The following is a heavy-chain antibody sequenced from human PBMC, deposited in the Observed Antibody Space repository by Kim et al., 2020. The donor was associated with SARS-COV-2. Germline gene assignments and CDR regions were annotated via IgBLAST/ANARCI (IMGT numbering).Heavy chain of an antibody. J-gene: IGHJ6*01. CDR2: IYYSGST. CDR1: GGSISSYY. CDR3: AREGYGSGSYFYYGMDV. Sequence: SETLSLTCTVSGGSISSYYWSWIRQPPGKGLEWIGYIYYSGSTNYNPSLKSRVTISVDTSKNQFSLKLSSVTAADTAVYYCAREGYGSGSYFYYGMDVWG. D-gene: IGHD3-10*01. V-gene: IGHV4-59*01.